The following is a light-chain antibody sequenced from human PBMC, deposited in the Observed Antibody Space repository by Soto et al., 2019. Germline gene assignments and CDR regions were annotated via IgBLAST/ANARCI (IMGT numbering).Light chain of an antibody. V-gene: IGKV3-11*01. CDR3: QQRTNWPSLT. J-gene: IGKJ4*01. CDR2: DAS. CDR1: QSVSSN. Sequence: EVVLTQSPATLSLSPGERATLSCRASQSVSSNLAWYLQKPGQAPRLLIYDASNRATGIPARFSGSGSGTDFTLTISSLEPEDFAVYYCQQRTNWPSLTFGGGTKWISN.